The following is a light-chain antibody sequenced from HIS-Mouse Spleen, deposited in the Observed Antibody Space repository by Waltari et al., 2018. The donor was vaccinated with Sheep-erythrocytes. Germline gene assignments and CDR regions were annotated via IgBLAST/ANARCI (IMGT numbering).Light chain of an antibody. CDR1: SSDVGGSHH. Sequence: QSALTQPPSASGSPGQSGTISCTGTSSDVGGSHHVPWYQQHPGKAPKLLIYEVSKRPSGVPDRFSGSKSGNTASLTVSGLQAEDEADYYCSSYAGSNNWVFGGGTKLTVL. CDR2: EVS. V-gene: IGLV2-8*01. CDR3: SSYAGSNNWV. J-gene: IGLJ3*02.